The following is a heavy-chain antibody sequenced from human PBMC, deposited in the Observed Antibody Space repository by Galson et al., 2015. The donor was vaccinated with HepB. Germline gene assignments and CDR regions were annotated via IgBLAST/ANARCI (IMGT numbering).Heavy chain of an antibody. CDR1: GGTFSNYA. Sequence: SVKVSCKASGGTFSNYAISWVRQAPGQGLEWMGGIIPIFGTANYAQKFQGRVTITADDSTSTAYMELSSLTSEDTAVYYCARDVYKRRYYYGMDVWGQGTTVTVSS. V-gene: IGHV1-69*13. CDR3: ARDVYKRRYYYGMDV. CDR2: IIPIFGTA. D-gene: IGHD5/OR15-5a*01. J-gene: IGHJ6*02.